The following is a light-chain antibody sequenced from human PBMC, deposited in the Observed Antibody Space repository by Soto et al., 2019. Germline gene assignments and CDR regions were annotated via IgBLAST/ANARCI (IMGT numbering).Light chain of an antibody. CDR3: SSYTSSISLV. J-gene: IGLJ1*01. CDR2: DVS. V-gene: IGLV2-14*01. CDR1: SSDVGGYNY. Sequence: QSALTQPASVSGSPGQSITISCTGTSSDVGGYNYVSWYQQHPGKAPKLMIYDVSNRPSGVSNRFSGSKSGNTASLTISGLQAEDEADYYCSSYTSSISLVFGTGTKDTVL.